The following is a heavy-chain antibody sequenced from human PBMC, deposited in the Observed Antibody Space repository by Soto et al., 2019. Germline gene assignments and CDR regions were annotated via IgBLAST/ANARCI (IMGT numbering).Heavy chain of an antibody. CDR3: ARDLAASDNDGFYGMEG. CDR2: IRSKAYGATT. Sequence: GSLRLSCVASGFTFGDYTMSWFRQAPGGGLEWVSFIRSKAYGATTEYAASVKGRFTISRDDSKSIAYLQMNSLKSEDTAVYYCARDLAASDNDGFYGMEGWEQGTTVTVSS. J-gene: IGHJ6*01. V-gene: IGHV3-49*03. CDR1: GFTFGDYT. D-gene: IGHD6-25*01.